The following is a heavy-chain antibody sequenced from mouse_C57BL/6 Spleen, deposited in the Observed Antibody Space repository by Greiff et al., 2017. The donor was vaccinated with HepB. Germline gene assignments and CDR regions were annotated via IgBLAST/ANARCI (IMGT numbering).Heavy chain of an antibody. J-gene: IGHJ2*01. Sequence: EVKVEESGGGLVQPGGSMKLSCVASGFTFSNYWMNWVRQSPEKGLEWVAQIRLKSDNYATHYAESVKGRFTISRDDSKSSVYLQMNNLRAEDTGIYYCTRESEDYFDYWGQGTTLTVSS. CDR2: IRLKSDNYAT. CDR1: GFTFSNYW. CDR3: TRESEDYFDY. V-gene: IGHV6-3*01.